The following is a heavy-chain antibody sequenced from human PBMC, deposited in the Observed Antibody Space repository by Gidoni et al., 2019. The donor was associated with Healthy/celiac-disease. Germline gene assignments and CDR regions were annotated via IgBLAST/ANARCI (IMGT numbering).Heavy chain of an antibody. V-gene: IGHV3-23*01. J-gene: IGHJ4*02. CDR2: ISGSGGST. Sequence: EVQLLESGGGLVQPGGSLRLSCAASVFTFSSYAMSWVRQAPGKGLEWVSAISGSGGSTYYAESVKGRFTISRDNSKNTLYLQMNSLRAEDTAVYYCAKRTGVVPAAHGYWGQGTLVTVSS. CDR1: VFTFSSYA. D-gene: IGHD2-2*01. CDR3: AKRTGVVPAAHGY.